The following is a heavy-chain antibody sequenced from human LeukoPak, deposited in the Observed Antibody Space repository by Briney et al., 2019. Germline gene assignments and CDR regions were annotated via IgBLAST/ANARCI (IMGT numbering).Heavy chain of an antibody. CDR3: ARGIWSSHNKEYYFDY. CDR1: GYTFPNYA. D-gene: IGHD2-21*01. Sequence: ASVKVSCKASGYTFPNYAMNWVRQAPGQRLEWMGWINAGNGKTKSSQRFQGRVTITRDTSASTAYMELNSMRSEDTAVYYCARGIWSSHNKEYYFDYWGQGSLVTVSS. V-gene: IGHV1-3*01. CDR2: INAGNGKT. J-gene: IGHJ4*02.